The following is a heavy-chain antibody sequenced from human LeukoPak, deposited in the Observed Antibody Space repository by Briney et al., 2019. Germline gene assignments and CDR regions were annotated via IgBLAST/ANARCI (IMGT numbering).Heavy chain of an antibody. CDR2: IKQDGSEK. J-gene: IGHJ6*02. CDR3: ARDQNYDFWSGYFYYYGMDV. V-gene: IGHV3-7*01. CDR1: GYTSSNYW. Sequence: GGSLRLSCAASGYTSSNYWMSWVRQAPGKGLEWVANIKQDGSEKYYVDSVKGRFTISRDNAKNSLSLQMNSLRAEDTAVYYCARDQNYDFWSGYFYYYGMDVWGQGTTVTVSS. D-gene: IGHD3-3*01.